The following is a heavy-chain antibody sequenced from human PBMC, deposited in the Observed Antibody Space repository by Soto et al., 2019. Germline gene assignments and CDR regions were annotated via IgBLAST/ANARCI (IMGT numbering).Heavy chain of an antibody. CDR2: INAGYGNT. CDR3: ARDRNGGSSRYLPRGDFDY. CDR1: GGTFSSYA. Sequence: ASVKVSCKASGGTFSSYAISWVRQAPGQGLEWMGWINAGYGNTKYAQKFQGRVTITRDTSTSTAYMELSSLRSEDTAVYYCARDRNGGSSRYLPRGDFDYWGQGTLVTVSS. V-gene: IGHV1-3*01. J-gene: IGHJ4*02. D-gene: IGHD6-13*01.